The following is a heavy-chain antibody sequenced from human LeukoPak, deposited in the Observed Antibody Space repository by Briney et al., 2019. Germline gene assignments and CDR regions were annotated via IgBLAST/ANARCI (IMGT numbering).Heavy chain of an antibody. CDR3: AGSSVERQQLARFDY. CDR2: INLSGGGT. J-gene: IGHJ4*02. CDR1: GGSFDRYG. Sequence: VKVSCKASGGSFDRYGISWVRQAPGQGLEWMGIINLSGGGTSYPQKFQGRVTMTRDTSTSTVYMELSSLRSEDTAVYYCAGSSVERQQLARFDYWGQGTLVTVSS. D-gene: IGHD6-13*01. V-gene: IGHV1-46*02.